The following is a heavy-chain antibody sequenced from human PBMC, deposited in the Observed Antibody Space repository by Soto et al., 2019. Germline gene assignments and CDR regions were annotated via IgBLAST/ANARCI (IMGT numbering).Heavy chain of an antibody. V-gene: IGHV3-30-3*01. CDR2: ISYDGSNK. CDR1: GFTFSSYA. J-gene: IGHJ4*02. Sequence: PGGSLRLSCAASGFTFSSYAMHWVRQAPGKGLEWVAVISYDGSNKYYADSVKGRFTISRDNSKNTLYLQMNSLRAEDTAVYYCARDWRGSDYWGQGTLVTVSS. CDR3: ARDWRGSDY. D-gene: IGHD3-3*01.